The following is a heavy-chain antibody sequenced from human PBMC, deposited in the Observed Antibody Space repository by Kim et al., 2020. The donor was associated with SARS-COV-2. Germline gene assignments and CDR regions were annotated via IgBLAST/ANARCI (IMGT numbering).Heavy chain of an antibody. CDR3: ARSIANTFDY. J-gene: IGHJ4*02. CDR2: ST. V-gene: IGHV4-59*01. D-gene: IGHD6-6*01. Sequence: STSSNPSLKSRVTVSVDTSKNQFSLKLSSVTAADTAVYYWARSIANTFDYWGQGTLVTVSS.